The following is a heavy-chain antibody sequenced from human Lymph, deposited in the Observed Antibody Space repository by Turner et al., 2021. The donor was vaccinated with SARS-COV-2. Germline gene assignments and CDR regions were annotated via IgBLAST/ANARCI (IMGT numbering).Heavy chain of an antibody. CDR2: ISYDESDK. Sequence: QVQLVESGGGVVHPGRSLRLSCAASGFTFSSYAMHWVRQAPGKGLEWVAFISYDESDKYYADSVKGRFTFSRDNSKNTLYLRMNSLRAEDTAVYNCARDRDSSGWVDYWGQGTLVTVSS. J-gene: IGHJ4*02. CDR1: GFTFSSYA. CDR3: ARDRDSSGWVDY. D-gene: IGHD3-22*01. V-gene: IGHV3-30*04.